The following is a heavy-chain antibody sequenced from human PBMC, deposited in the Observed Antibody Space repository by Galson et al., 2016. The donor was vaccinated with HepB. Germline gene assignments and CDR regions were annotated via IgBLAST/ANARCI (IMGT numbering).Heavy chain of an antibody. CDR1: GYTLTYRY. D-gene: IGHD6-6*01. CDR3: ARSEYSSSFDY. V-gene: IGHV1-45*02. CDR2: ITPFNGNT. J-gene: IGHJ4*02. Sequence: SVKVSCKASGYTLTYRYLHWVRQAPGQALEWMGWITPFNGNTNYAQKFQDRVTITRDRSVSTAYMELSSLRSEDSAIYYCARSEYSSSFDYWGQGTLVTVSS.